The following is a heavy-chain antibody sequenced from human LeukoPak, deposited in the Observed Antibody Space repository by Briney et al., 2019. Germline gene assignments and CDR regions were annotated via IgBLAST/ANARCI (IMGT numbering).Heavy chain of an antibody. CDR3: ARAIGNYDFWSGYYYYMDV. V-gene: IGHV1-2*02. Sequence: ASVKVSCKASGYTFTGYYMHWVRQAPGQGLEWMGWINPNSGGTNYAQKFQGRVTMTRDTSISTAYMELSRLRSDDTAVYYCARAIGNYDFWSGYYYYMDVWGKGTTVTVSS. CDR2: INPNSGGT. J-gene: IGHJ6*03. CDR1: GYTFTGYY. D-gene: IGHD3-3*01.